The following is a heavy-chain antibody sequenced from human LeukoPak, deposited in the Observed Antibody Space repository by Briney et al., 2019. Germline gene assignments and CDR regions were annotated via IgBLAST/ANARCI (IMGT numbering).Heavy chain of an antibody. J-gene: IGHJ4*02. Sequence: PGGSLRLSCAASGFTFSSYSMNWVRQAPGKGLEWVSSISSSSSYIYYADSVKGRFTISRDNAKNSLYLQMNSLRAEDTAVYYCARVRRVVAAVDTPDYWGQGNLVTVSS. CDR2: ISSSSSYI. CDR1: GFTFSSYS. D-gene: IGHD2-15*01. CDR3: ARVRRVVAAVDTPDY. V-gene: IGHV3-21*01.